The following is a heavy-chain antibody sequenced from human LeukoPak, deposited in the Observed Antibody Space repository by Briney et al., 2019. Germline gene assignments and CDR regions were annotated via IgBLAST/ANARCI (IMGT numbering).Heavy chain of an antibody. D-gene: IGHD2/OR15-2a*01. CDR1: GFTFSNDR. J-gene: IGHJ4*02. CDR3: AKGKQIYEGPSDY. CDR2: ISGSGSST. V-gene: IGHV3-23*01. Sequence: GGSLRLSCAASGFTFSNDRMHWVRQAPGKGLEWVSTISGSGSSTYYADSVKGRFTISRDNSKNTLYLQMNSLRAEDTAVYYCAKGKQIYEGPSDYWGQGTLVTVSS.